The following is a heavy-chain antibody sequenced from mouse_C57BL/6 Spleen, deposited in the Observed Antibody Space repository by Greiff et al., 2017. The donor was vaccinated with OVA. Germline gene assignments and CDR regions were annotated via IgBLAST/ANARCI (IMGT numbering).Heavy chain of an antibody. CDR2: IHPNSGST. CDR1: GYTFTSYW. V-gene: IGHV1-64*01. Sequence: QVQLQQPGAELVKPGASVKLSCKASGYTFTSYWMHWVKQRPGQGLEWIGMIHPNSGSTNYNEKFKSKATLTVDKSSSTAYMQLSSLTSEDSAVYYGARVGIYYYGIGFAYWGQGTLVTVSA. D-gene: IGHD1-1*01. J-gene: IGHJ3*01. CDR3: ARVGIYYYGIGFAY.